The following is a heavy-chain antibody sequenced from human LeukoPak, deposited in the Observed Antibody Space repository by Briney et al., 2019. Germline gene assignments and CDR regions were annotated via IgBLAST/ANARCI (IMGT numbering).Heavy chain of an antibody. V-gene: IGHV1-24*01. CDR2: FDPEDGET. CDR1: GYTLTELS. Sequence: ASVKVSCKVSGYTLTELSMHWVRQAPGKGLEWMGGFDPEDGETIYAQKFQGRVTMTEDTSTDTAYMELSSLRSEDTAVYYCATYRCLGYCSSTSGDFDYWGQGTLVTVSS. CDR3: ATYRCLGYCSSTSGDFDY. J-gene: IGHJ4*02. D-gene: IGHD2-2*01.